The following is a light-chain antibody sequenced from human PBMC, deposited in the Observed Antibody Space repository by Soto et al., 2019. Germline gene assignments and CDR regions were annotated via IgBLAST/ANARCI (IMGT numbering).Light chain of an antibody. CDR2: DAS. J-gene: IGKJ5*01. V-gene: IGKV3-11*01. CDR1: QSSRTY. Sequence: EIVLTQSPVTLSLSPGERATLSCRASQSSRTYLAWYQVKPGQDPRLLIYDASNRATGIPARFSGSGSGTDFTLTISSLEPEDFAVYYCQQRSNWPTFGQGTRLEI. CDR3: QQRSNWPT.